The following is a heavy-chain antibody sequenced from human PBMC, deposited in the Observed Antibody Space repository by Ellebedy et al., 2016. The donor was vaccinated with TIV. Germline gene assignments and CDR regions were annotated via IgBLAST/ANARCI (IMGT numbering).Heavy chain of an antibody. CDR3: AREDVTTHRTNYGLDV. D-gene: IGHD2-8*01. J-gene: IGHJ6*02. CDR2: IYHSGST. Sequence: MPSETLSLTCTVSGYSISSGYFWGWIRQPPGKGLEWIGSIYHSGSTYYNPSLKSRVTISVDTSKNQFSLKLSSVTAADTAVYYCAREDVTTHRTNYGLDVWGQGTTVTVSS. CDR1: GYSISSGYF. V-gene: IGHV4-38-2*02.